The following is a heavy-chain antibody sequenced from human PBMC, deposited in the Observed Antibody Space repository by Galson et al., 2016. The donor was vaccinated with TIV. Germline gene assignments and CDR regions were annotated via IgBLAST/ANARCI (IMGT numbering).Heavy chain of an antibody. CDR1: GVSVSDNY. CDR2: ISSAGTT. J-gene: IGHJ6*02. CDR3: ARERRYCGNECHLYYYYGMDV. D-gene: IGHD2-21*01. V-gene: IGHV3-66*01. Sequence: SLRLSCAASGVSVSDNYMTWVRQAPGKGLEWVSLISSAGTTSYTDSVRGRFTISRDNSKNTLYLQMNSLRAEDTALNYCARERRYCGNECHLYYYYGMDVWGQGTTVTVSS.